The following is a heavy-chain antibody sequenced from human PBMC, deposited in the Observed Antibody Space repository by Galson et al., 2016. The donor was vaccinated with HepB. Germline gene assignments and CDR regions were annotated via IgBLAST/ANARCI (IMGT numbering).Heavy chain of an antibody. V-gene: IGHV3-33*01. CDR1: GFTFGSYA. Sequence: SLRLSCAASGFTFGSYAMHWVRQAPGKGLEWVALIWYDGSNKYYADSVKGRFTISRDDSKNTLYLQMNSLRAEDTAVYYCARDGNPGGYFDSWGQGTLVTVSS. CDR3: ARDGNPGGYFDS. J-gene: IGHJ4*02. D-gene: IGHD1-1*01. CDR2: IWYDGSNK.